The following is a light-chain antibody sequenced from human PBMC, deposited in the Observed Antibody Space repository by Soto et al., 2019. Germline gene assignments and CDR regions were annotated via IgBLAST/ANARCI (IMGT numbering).Light chain of an antibody. CDR1: QSISSW. Sequence: DIQMTQSPSTLSASVGDRVTITCRASQSISSWLAWYQQKPGKAPKLLIYKASSLESWVPPRFSGSGSGTEFTLTISILQPDDFGTYYSRQYNSYSLTFGGGTKVDIK. V-gene: IGKV1-5*03. CDR3: RQYNSYSLT. J-gene: IGKJ4*01. CDR2: KAS.